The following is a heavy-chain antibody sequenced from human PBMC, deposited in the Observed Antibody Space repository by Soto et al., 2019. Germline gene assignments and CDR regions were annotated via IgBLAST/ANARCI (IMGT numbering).Heavy chain of an antibody. CDR3: AKGPAIVLVPAAMNYYYGMDV. V-gene: IGHV3-30*18. CDR1: GFTFSSFG. Sequence: GGSLRLSCAASGFTFSSFGMHWVRHTPGKGLEWVAVISYDGSNKYYADSVKGRFTISRDNSKNTLYLQIHSLRAEDTAVYYCAKGPAIVLVPAAMNYYYGMDVWGQGTTVTVSS. J-gene: IGHJ6*02. D-gene: IGHD2-2*01. CDR2: ISYDGSNK.